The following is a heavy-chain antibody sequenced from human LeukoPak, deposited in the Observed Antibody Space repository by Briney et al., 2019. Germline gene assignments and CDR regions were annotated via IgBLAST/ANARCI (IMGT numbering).Heavy chain of an antibody. Sequence: GGSLRLSCAASGFTFSSYSMNWVRQAPGKGLESVAVIWYDGSHKYYVDSVKGRFTISRDNSKNTLYLQMNSLRAEDTAVYYCARAGEISSPSRSAPPYYYGMDVWGQGTTVTVSS. CDR3: ARAGEISSPSRSAPPYYYGMDV. V-gene: IGHV3-33*08. D-gene: IGHD2-2*01. J-gene: IGHJ6*02. CDR1: GFTFSSYS. CDR2: IWYDGSHK.